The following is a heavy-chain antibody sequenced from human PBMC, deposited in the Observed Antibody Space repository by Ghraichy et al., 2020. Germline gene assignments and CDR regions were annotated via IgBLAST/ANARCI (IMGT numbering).Heavy chain of an antibody. CDR3: ASGHSSGWDNWFDP. CDR2: IYYSGST. J-gene: IGHJ5*02. CDR1: GGSISSYY. V-gene: IGHV4-59*01. Sequence: LTCTVSGGSISSYYWSWIRQPPGKGLEWIGYIYYSGSTNYNPSLKSRVTISVDTSKNQFSLKLSSVTAADTAVYYCASGHSSGWDNWFDPWGQGTLVTVSS. D-gene: IGHD6-19*01.